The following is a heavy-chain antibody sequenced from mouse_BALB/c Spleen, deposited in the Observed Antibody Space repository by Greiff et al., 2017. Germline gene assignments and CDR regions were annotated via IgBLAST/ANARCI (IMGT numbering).Heavy chain of an antibody. J-gene: IGHJ4*01. V-gene: IGHV1-69*01. CDR1: GYTFTDYW. D-gene: IGHD2-10*01. CDR3: ARGAYYGNYYYAMDY. CDR2: IDTSDSYT. Sequence: QVQLQQPGAELVMPGASVKMSCKASGYTFTDYWMHWVKQRPGQGLEWIGAIDTSDSYTSYNQKFKGKATLTVDESSSTAYMQLSSLTSKDSAVYYCARGAYYGNYYYAMDYWGQGTSVTVSS.